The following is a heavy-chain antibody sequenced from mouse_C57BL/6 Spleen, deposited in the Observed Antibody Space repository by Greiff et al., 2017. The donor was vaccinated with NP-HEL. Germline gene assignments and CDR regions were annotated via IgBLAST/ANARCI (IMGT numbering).Heavy chain of an antibody. V-gene: IGHV3-6*01. CDR1: GYSITSGYY. Sequence: DVQLQESGPGLVKPSQSLSLTCSVTGYSITSGYYWNWIRQFPGNKLEWMGYISYDGSNNYNPSLKNRISITRDTSKNQFFLKLNSVTTEDTATYYCARGDLYYEAMDYWGQGTSVTVSS. J-gene: IGHJ4*01. CDR2: ISYDGSN. D-gene: IGHD2-4*01. CDR3: ARGDLYYEAMDY.